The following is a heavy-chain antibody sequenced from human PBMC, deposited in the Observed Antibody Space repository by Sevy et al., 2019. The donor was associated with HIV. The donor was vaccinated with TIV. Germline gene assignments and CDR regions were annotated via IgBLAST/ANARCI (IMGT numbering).Heavy chain of an antibody. D-gene: IGHD5-12*01. CDR3: ARVSWVDSGYDIDY. V-gene: IGHV4-31*03. J-gene: IGHJ4*02. CDR2: IYYSGST. Sequence: SDTLSLTCTVSGGSISSGGYYWSWIRQHPGKGLEWIGYIYYSGSTYYNPSLKSRVTISVDTSKNQFSLKLSSVTAADTAVYYCARVSWVDSGYDIDYWGQGTLVTVSS. CDR1: GGSISSGGYY.